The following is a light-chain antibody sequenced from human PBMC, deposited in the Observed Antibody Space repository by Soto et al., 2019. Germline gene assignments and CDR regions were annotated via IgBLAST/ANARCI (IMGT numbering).Light chain of an antibody. CDR1: QSVSSSY. Sequence: EIVLTQSPGTLSLSPGERATLSCRASQSVSSSYLAWYQQKPGQAHRLLIYGASSRATGIPDRFSSGGSGTDFLLTISRLEHEDVAVYYCQQYGSLYTFGQGTKLEIK. CDR3: QQYGSLYT. V-gene: IGKV3-20*01. CDR2: GAS. J-gene: IGKJ2*01.